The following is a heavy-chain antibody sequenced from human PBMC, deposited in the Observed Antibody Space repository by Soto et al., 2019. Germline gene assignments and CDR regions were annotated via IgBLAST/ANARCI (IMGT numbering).Heavy chain of an antibody. V-gene: IGHV1-69*13. D-gene: IGHD6-19*01. CDR3: ARGYSSGWYAPPLAPKLDY. CDR1: GGTFSSYA. J-gene: IGHJ4*02. CDR2: IIPIFGTA. Sequence: GASVKVSCKASGGTFSSYAISWVRQAPGQGLEWMGGIIPIFGTANYAQKFQGRVTITADESTSTAYMELSSLRSEDTAVYYCARGYSSGWYAPPLAPKLDYWGQGTLVTVSS.